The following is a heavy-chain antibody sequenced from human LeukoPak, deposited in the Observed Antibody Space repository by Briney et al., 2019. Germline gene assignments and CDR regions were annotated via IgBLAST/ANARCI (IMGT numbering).Heavy chain of an antibody. CDR1: GGSFSGYY. CDR3: ARTSSPPDHYYYYYMDV. CDR2: INHSGST. Sequence: SETLSLTCAVYGGSFSGYYWSWIRQPPGKGLEWIGEINHSGSTNYNPSLKSRVTISVDTSKNQFSLKLSSVTAADTAVYYCARTSSPPDHYYYYYMDVWGKGTTVTVSS. D-gene: IGHD6-13*01. V-gene: IGHV4-34*01. J-gene: IGHJ6*03.